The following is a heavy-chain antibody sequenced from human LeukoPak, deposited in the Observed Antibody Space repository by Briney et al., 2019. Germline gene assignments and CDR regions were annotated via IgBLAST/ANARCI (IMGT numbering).Heavy chain of an antibody. V-gene: IGHV3-7*01. D-gene: IGHD1-26*01. CDR3: ARFGGSYYYHYYGMDV. Sequence: GGSLRLSCAASGFTFSSYWMSWVRQAPGKGLEWVANIKQDGSEKYYVDSVKGRFTISRDNAKNSLYLQMNSLRAEDTAVYYCARFGGSYYYHYYGMDVWGQGTTVTVSS. J-gene: IGHJ6*02. CDR1: GFTFSSYW. CDR2: IKQDGSEK.